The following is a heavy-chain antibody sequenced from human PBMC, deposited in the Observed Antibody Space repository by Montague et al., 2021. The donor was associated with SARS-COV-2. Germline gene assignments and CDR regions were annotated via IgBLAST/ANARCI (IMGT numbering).Heavy chain of an antibody. CDR2: VYYSGST. CDR1: SGSISTYY. V-gene: IGHV4-59*07. CDR3: ASGADDYYYAMDV. D-gene: IGHD3-10*01. Sequence: SDTLSLTCTVSSGSISTYYWGWIRQPPGKGLEWMGYVYYSGSTNYNPSLKSRVTISVDTSKNQFSLKLRSVTAADTAVYYCASGADDYYYAMDVWGQGTTVTVSS. J-gene: IGHJ6*02.